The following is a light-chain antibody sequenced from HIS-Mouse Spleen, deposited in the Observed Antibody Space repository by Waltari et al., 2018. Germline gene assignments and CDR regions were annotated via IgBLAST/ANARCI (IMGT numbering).Light chain of an antibody. CDR1: ALPKKY. CDR3: YSTDSSGNHRV. Sequence: SYVLTQPPSVSVAPGQTARITCSGDALPKKYAYWYQQKSGQAPVLVIYEDSKRPSRIPERFSGSSSGTMATLTISGAQVEDEADYYCYSTDSSGNHRVFGGGTKLTVL. J-gene: IGLJ3*02. CDR2: EDS. V-gene: IGLV3-10*01.